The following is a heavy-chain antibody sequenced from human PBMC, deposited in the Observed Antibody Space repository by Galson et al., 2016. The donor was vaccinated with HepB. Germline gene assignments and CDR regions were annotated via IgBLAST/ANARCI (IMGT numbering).Heavy chain of an antibody. J-gene: IGHJ6*02. CDR2: ISSSGGTI. Sequence: SLRLSCAASGFNFNDYYMSWIRQAPGKGPEWISYISSSGGTIDYADSVKGRCTISRDNAKNSVYLLMNSLRADDTAVYYCARTVVAAAEAYGMDVWGQGTTVTVSS. V-gene: IGHV3-11*01. CDR3: ARTVVAAAEAYGMDV. CDR1: GFNFNDYY. D-gene: IGHD2-15*01.